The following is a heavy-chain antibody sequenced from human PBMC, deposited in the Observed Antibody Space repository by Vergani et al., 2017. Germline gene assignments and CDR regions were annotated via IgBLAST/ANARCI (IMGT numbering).Heavy chain of an antibody. J-gene: IGHJ5*02. V-gene: IGHV4-34*01. Sequence: QVQLQQWGAGLLKPSETLSLTCAVYGGSFSGYYWSWIRQPPGKGLEWIGEINHSGSTNYNPSLKSRVTISVDTSKNQFSLQLSSVTAADTAVYYCARAGAAAGTGWFDPWGQGTLVTVSS. CDR3: ARAGAAAGTGWFDP. CDR2: INHSGST. CDR1: GGSFSGYY. D-gene: IGHD6-13*01.